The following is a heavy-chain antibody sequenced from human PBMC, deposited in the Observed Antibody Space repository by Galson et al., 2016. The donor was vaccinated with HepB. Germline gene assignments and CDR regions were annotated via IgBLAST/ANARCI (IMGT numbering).Heavy chain of an antibody. Sequence: SLRLSCAASGFTFTDYGMHWVRQAPGKGQEWVAVIWFDGSHKFYADSVRGRFTISRDDSINTVFLHMTRLTVEDTAVYFCPRDSGRGAYYDFWTPESWGQGTLVTVAS. D-gene: IGHD3-3*01. J-gene: IGHJ4*02. CDR1: GFTFTDYG. CDR2: IWFDGSHK. V-gene: IGHV3-33*01. CDR3: PRDSGRGAYYDFWTPES.